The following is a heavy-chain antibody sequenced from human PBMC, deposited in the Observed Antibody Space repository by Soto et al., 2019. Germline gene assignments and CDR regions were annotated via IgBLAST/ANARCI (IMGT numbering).Heavy chain of an antibody. CDR1: VFTFSDYW. CDR3: ARGIGFSAQDY. D-gene: IGHD2-15*01. J-gene: IGHJ4*02. V-gene: IGHV3-74*01. Sequence: GGSLRLACASSVFTFSDYWMHWVRQVPGKGLVWVSRISGDMSSTNYADSVKGRFTISRDNAKNTLYVQMNSLRAEDTAVYYGARGIGFSAQDYWGQGTPVTVSS. CDR2: ISGDMSST.